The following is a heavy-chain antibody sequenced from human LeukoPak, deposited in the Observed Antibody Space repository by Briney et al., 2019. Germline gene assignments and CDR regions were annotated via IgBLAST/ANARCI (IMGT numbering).Heavy chain of an antibody. D-gene: IGHD3-10*01. Sequence: GGSLRLSCAASGFTFSSYAMSWVRQAPGRGLEWVSAISDSGGRTYYADFVKGRFTTSRDNSENTLFLQMSSLRAEDTATYYCAKHYGSGTYYNYFTYCGQGTLVSVSS. CDR1: GFTFSSYA. CDR3: AKHYGSGTYYNYFTY. CDR2: ISDSGGRT. J-gene: IGHJ4*02. V-gene: IGHV3-23*01.